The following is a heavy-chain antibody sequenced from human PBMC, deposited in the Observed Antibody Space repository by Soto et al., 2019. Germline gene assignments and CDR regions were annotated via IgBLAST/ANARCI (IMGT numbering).Heavy chain of an antibody. CDR1: GFTFSSYA. CDR2: ISYDGSNK. CDR3: ARVVYDFWSAILDY. D-gene: IGHD3-3*01. Sequence: GGSLRLSCAASGFTFSSYAMHWVRQAPGKGLEWVAVISYDGSNKYYADSVKGRFTISRDNSKNTLYLQMNSLRAEDTAVYYCARVVYDFWSAILDYWGQGTLVTVSS. J-gene: IGHJ4*02. V-gene: IGHV3-30-3*01.